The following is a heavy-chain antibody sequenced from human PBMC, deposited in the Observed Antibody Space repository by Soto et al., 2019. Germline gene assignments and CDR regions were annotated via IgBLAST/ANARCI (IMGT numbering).Heavy chain of an antibody. CDR1: GYSFTSYW. D-gene: IGHD2-15*01. CDR2: IYPGDSDT. Sequence: GESLKISCKGSGYSFTSYWIGWVRQMPGKGLEWMGIIYPGDSDTRYSPSFQGQVTISADKSISTAYLQWSSLKASDTAMYYCARFLGYCSGGSCYPSYYYGMDVWGQGTTVTVSS. V-gene: IGHV5-51*01. CDR3: ARFLGYCSGGSCYPSYYYGMDV. J-gene: IGHJ6*02.